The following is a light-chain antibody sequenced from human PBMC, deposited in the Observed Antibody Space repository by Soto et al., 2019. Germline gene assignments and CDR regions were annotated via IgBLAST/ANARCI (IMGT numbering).Light chain of an antibody. V-gene: IGLV2-14*01. Sequence: QSALTQPASVSGSPGQSITISCTGTSSDVGGYPYVSWYQHHPGKAPKLLIYEVSDRPSGVSNRFSGSKSGNTASLTISGLQAEDEADYYCSSYTATTTLIFGGGTKLTVL. J-gene: IGLJ2*01. CDR1: SSDVGGYPY. CDR3: SSYTATTTLI. CDR2: EVS.